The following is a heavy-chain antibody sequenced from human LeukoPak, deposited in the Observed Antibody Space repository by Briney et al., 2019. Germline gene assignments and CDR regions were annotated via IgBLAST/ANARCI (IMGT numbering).Heavy chain of an antibody. CDR2: ISSSSSYI. D-gene: IGHD3-22*01. Sequence: PGGSLRLSCAASGFTFSSYSMNWVRQAPGKGLEWVSSISSSSSYIYYADSVKGRFTISRDKAKNSLYLQMNSLRAEDTAVYYCARDGADYYDSSGYYKEIYWGQGTLVTVSS. CDR3: ARDGADYYDSSGYYKEIY. V-gene: IGHV3-21*01. CDR1: GFTFSSYS. J-gene: IGHJ4*02.